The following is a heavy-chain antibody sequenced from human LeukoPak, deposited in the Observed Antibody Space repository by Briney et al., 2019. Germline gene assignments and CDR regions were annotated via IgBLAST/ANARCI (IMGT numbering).Heavy chain of an antibody. J-gene: IGHJ4*02. Sequence: ASVKVSCKASGYTFTGHYMHWVRQAPGQGLEWMGWINPNTGDTKYAQKFQGRVTMTRDTSISTAYMDLSTLRSDDTAVYYCAREVGATGIGYWGQGTLVTVSS. CDR2: INPNTGDT. V-gene: IGHV1-2*02. D-gene: IGHD1-26*01. CDR3: AREVGATGIGY. CDR1: GYTFTGHY.